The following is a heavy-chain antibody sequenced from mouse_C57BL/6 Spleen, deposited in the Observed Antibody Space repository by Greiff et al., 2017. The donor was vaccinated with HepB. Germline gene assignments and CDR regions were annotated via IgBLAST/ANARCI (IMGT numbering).Heavy chain of an antibody. V-gene: IGHV1-50*01. CDR1: GYTFTSYW. CDR3: AKRTTGLDY. Sequence: QVQLQQPGAELVKPGASVKLSCKASGYTFTSYWMQWVKQRPGQGLEWIGEIDPSDSYTNYNQKFKGKATLTEDTSSSTAYMQLSSLTSEDSAVYYCAKRTTGLDYWGQGTTLTVSS. CDR2: IDPSDSYT. J-gene: IGHJ2*01. D-gene: IGHD1-1*01.